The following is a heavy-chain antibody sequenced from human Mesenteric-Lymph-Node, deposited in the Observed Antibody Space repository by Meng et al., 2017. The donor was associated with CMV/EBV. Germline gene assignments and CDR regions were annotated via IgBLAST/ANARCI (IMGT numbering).Heavy chain of an antibody. D-gene: IGHD3-9*01. V-gene: IGHV3-74*01. CDR1: GFTLSSYW. CDR2: IYNDASST. Sequence: ESLKISGAASGFTLSSYWMHRGRQAPGKGLVWVSRIYNDASSTYYAESLKGRFTVSRDNAKNTLYLQMNSLTAEDTAVYYCVRGNTGYGNFDSWGQGTLVTVSS. CDR3: VRGNTGYGNFDS. J-gene: IGHJ4*02.